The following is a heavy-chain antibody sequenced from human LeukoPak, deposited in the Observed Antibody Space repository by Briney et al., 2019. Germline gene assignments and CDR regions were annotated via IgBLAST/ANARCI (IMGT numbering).Heavy chain of an antibody. CDR3: ARSYYYDSSGSKDAFDI. CDR1: GGSISSGSYY. J-gene: IGHJ3*02. V-gene: IGHV4-61*02. Sequence: SETLSLTCTVSGGSISSGSYYWNWIRQPAGKGLEWIGRIYPSGSTNYNPSLKSRVTISLDTSKNQFSLKLSSVTAADTAMYYCARSYYYDSSGSKDAFDIWGQGTMVTVSS. D-gene: IGHD3-22*01. CDR2: IYPSGST.